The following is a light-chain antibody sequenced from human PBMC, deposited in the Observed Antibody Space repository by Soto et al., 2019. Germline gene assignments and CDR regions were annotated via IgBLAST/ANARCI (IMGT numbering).Light chain of an antibody. J-gene: IGLJ1*01. CDR2: DVS. CDR3: CSYAGSYTYV. CDR1: SSDVGGYNS. Sequence: QSVLTQARSVSGSPGQSVTISCTGTSSDVGGYNSVSWYQQHPGKAPKLMIYDVSKRPSGVPDRFSGSKSGNTASLTISGLRAEDDTDYYCCSYAGSYTYVFVTGTKVTVL. V-gene: IGLV2-11*01.